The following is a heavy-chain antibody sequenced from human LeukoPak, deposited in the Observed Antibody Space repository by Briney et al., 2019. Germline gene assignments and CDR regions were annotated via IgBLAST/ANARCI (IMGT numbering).Heavy chain of an antibody. CDR3: ASHITMVRGVIYYFDY. J-gene: IGHJ4*02. CDR1: GGSISSYY. V-gene: IGHV4-4*07. Sequence: SETLSLTCTVSGGSISSYYWSWIRQPAGKGLEWIGRIYTSGSTNYNPSLKSRVTMSVDTSKNQFSLKLSSVTAADTAVYYCASHITMVRGVIYYFDYWGQGTLVTVSS. CDR2: IYTSGST. D-gene: IGHD3-10*01.